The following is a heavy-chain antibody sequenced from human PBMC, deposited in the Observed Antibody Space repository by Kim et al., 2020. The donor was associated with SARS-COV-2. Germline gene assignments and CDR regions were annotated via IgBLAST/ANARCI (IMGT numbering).Heavy chain of an antibody. Sequence: ANAWKGRFTISRDNSQNTLYLQMNSLRAEDTAVYYCAKQNGYSTSRTFDYWGQGTLVTVSS. V-gene: IGHV3-23*01. D-gene: IGHD2-2*01. J-gene: IGHJ4*02. CDR3: AKQNGYSTSRTFDY.